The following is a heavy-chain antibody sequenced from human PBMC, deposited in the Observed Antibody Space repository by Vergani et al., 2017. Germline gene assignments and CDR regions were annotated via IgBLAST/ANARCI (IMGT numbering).Heavy chain of an antibody. J-gene: IGHJ4*02. D-gene: IGHD1-14*01. CDR2: INWNSKGI. CDR1: GFTFDDYA. Sequence: EVQLVESGGGLVQPGRSLRLSCAASGFTFDDYAMHWVRQAPGKGLEWVSGINWNSKGIGYADSVKGRFTISRDNAKNSLYLQMNSLRGEDTALYYCAKEGRSGITPFVADWGQGTLVTVSS. V-gene: IGHV3-9*01. CDR3: AKEGRSGITPFVAD.